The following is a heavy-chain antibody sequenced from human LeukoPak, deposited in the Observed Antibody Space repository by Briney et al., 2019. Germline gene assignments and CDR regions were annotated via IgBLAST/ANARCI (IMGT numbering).Heavy chain of an antibody. CDR3: ARGYCSSTSCTNDY. J-gene: IGHJ4*02. CDR2: ITSNGGTT. CDR1: GFSLSTYD. Sequence: GGSLRLSCVASGFSLSTYDMYWVRQAPGKGLEYVSGITSNGGTTYYANSVKGRFTISRDNSKSTLYLQMGSLRAEDMAVYYCARGYCSSTSCTNDYWGQGTLVTVSS. V-gene: IGHV3-64*01. D-gene: IGHD2-2*01.